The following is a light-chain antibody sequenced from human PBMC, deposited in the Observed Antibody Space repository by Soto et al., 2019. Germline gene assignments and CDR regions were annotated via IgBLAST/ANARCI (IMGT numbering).Light chain of an antibody. V-gene: IGKV2D-29*02. CDR3: MQSTQLPPT. J-gene: IGKJ5*01. CDR1: QSLLHITGETF. Sequence: DVVMTQTPLSLSVAPGQPASISCKSSQSLLHITGETFLFWYLQKPGQSPQLLIYEVSTRVSGVTDRFSGSVSGTDFTLEISRVETDDVGIYYCMQSTQLPPTFGQGTRLGIE. CDR2: EVS.